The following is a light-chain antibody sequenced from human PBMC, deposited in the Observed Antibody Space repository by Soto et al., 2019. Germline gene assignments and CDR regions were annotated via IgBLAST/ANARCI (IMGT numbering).Light chain of an antibody. J-gene: IGKJ5*01. Sequence: DVVLTQSPISLPVTLGQSASTSCRSSQSLFYSDGNIFLNWSRQRPGLSPRRLIYKVSNRDSVVPDRFSGSGSGTDFTLKISRVEAEDVGVYYCMQGTHWPITFGQGTRLEIK. CDR3: MQGTHWPIT. V-gene: IGKV2-30*01. CDR2: KVS. CDR1: QSLFYSDGNIF.